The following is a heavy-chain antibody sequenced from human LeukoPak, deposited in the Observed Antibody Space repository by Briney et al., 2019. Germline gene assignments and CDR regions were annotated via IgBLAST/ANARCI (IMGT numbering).Heavy chain of an antibody. D-gene: IGHD3-10*01. V-gene: IGHV4-59*08. Sequence: PSETLSLTCIISGGSISDYYWGWIRQPPGKGLEWIGYVHSNGDTNYNPSLKSRVTISVDTSKNQFSLKLSSVTAADTAVYYCARSREYYYGSGNYYYMDVWGKGTRSPSP. CDR2: VHSNGDT. J-gene: IGHJ6*03. CDR1: GGSISDYY. CDR3: ARSREYYYGSGNYYYMDV.